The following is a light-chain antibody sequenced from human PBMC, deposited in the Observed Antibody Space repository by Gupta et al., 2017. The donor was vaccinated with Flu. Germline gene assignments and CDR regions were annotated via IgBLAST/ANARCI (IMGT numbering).Light chain of an antibody. CDR2: GAS. V-gene: IGKV1-39*01. J-gene: IGKJ2*01. CDR1: ESIGAH. Sequence: GDTVVITCRTNESIGAHLNWYRQKVSKAPDLLIYGASSVHRGVPGRFSGSGSGTEFALTIRGLQPEDFATYFCQQSHRAPYAFGQGTKLELK. CDR3: QQSHRAPYA.